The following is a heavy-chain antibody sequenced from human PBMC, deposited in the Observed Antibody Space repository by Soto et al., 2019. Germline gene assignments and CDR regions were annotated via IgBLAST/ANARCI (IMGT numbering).Heavy chain of an antibody. CDR1: NFSISSGYH. D-gene: IGHD1-26*01. V-gene: IGHV4-38-2*01. CDR2: IYRSGTT. J-gene: IGHJ4*02. Sequence: SETLSLTCVVSNFSISSGYHWGWIRQSPGKGLEWIASIYRSGTTSYNPSLKSRVTISVDPSKNQFSLMLTAVTAADTAVYYCARNNSGSYYSVFNYWGRGSLVTVSS. CDR3: ARNNSGSYYSVFNY.